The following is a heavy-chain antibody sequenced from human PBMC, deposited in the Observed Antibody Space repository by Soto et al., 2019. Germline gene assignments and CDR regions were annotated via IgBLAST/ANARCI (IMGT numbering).Heavy chain of an antibody. D-gene: IGHD3-3*01. V-gene: IGHV3-23*01. CDR2: ISGSGGST. CDR1: GFTFSSYA. J-gene: IGHJ4*02. CDR3: ASPGPSLLHYDFWSGYSFDY. Sequence: LRLSCAASGFTFSSYAMSWVRQAPGRGLEWVSAISGSGGSTYYADSVKGRFTISRDNSKNTLYLQMNSLRAEDTAVYYCASPGPSLLHYDFWSGYSFDYWGQGTLVTVSS.